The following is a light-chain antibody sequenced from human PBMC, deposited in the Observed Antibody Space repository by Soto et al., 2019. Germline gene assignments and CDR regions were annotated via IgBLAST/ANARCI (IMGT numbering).Light chain of an antibody. Sequence: EIVMTQSPATLSVSPGERATLSCRASQSVSSNLAWYQQKPGQAPSLLIYGASTRATGIPARFSGSGSGTEFTLTISSLQPDDFATYYCQQYMSYSFGQGTKVDI. CDR3: QQYMSYS. V-gene: IGKV3-15*01. CDR1: QSVSSN. J-gene: IGKJ1*01. CDR2: GAS.